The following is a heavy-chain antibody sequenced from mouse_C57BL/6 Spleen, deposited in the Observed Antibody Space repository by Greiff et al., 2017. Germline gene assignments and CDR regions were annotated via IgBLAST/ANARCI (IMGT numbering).Heavy chain of an antibody. D-gene: IGHD1-1*01. Sequence: QVQLQQPGAELVKPGASVKLSCKASGYTFTSYWMHWVKQRPGQGLEWIGMIHPNSGSTNYNEKFKSKATLTVDKSSSTAYMQLSSLTSEDSAVYYGARSSLSSYDWDFDVWGTGTTVTVSS. J-gene: IGHJ1*03. CDR3: ARSSLSSYDWDFDV. CDR2: IHPNSGST. V-gene: IGHV1-64*01. CDR1: GYTFTSYW.